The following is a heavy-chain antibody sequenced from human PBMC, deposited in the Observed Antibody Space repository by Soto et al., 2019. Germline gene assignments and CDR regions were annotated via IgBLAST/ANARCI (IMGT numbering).Heavy chain of an antibody. V-gene: IGHV3-33*01. Sequence: GSLRLSCAASGFTFSSYGMHWVRQAPGKGLEWVAVIWYDGSNKYYADSVKGRFTISRDNSKNTLYLQMNSLRAEDTAVYYCAREYYSSDFDYWGQGTLVTVSS. D-gene: IGHD4-4*01. J-gene: IGHJ4*02. CDR2: IWYDGSNK. CDR3: AREYYSSDFDY. CDR1: GFTFSSYG.